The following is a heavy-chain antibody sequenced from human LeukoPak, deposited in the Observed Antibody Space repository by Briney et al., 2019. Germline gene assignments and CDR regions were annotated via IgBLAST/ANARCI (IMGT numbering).Heavy chain of an antibody. CDR1: GFTFSSYS. CDR2: ISSSSSYI. Sequence: GGSLRLSCAASGFTFSSYSMNWVRQAPGKGLEWVSSISSSSSYIYYADSVKGRFTISRDNAKNSLYLQMNSQRAEDTAVYYCARDSGWGSSNWFDPWGQGTLVTVSS. D-gene: IGHD3-16*01. V-gene: IGHV3-21*01. CDR3: ARDSGWGSSNWFDP. J-gene: IGHJ5*02.